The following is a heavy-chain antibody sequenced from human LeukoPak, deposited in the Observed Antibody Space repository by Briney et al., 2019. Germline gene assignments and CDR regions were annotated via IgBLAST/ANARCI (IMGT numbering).Heavy chain of an antibody. CDR2: INHSGST. D-gene: IGHD5-18*01. Sequence: SETLSLTCAVYGGSFSGYYWSWIRQPPGKGLEWIGEINHSGSTNYNPSLKSRVTISVDTSKNQFSLKPSSVTAADTAVYYCARGRGRSPLWLVSTPLYFDYWGQGTLVTVSS. V-gene: IGHV4-34*01. CDR1: GGSFSGYY. J-gene: IGHJ4*02. CDR3: ARGRGRSPLWLVSTPLYFDY.